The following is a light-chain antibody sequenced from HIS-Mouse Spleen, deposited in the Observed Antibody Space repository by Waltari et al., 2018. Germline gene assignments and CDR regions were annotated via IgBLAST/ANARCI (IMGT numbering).Light chain of an antibody. Sequence: QSALTHPRSVSGSPGQSVTISCTGTSSDAGGYTYVSWYQQHPGKAPKLLIHDVSKRPPGVPDRFSGSKSGNTASLTISGLQAEDEADYYCCSYAGSYTVVFGGGTKLTVL. CDR1: SSDAGGYTY. J-gene: IGLJ2*01. V-gene: IGLV2-11*01. CDR2: DVS. CDR3: CSYAGSYTVV.